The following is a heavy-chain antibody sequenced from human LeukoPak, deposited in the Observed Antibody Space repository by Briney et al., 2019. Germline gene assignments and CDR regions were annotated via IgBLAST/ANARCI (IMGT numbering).Heavy chain of an antibody. CDR3: ARVVIAGDYYYYYMDV. J-gene: IGHJ6*03. CDR2: ISAYNGNT. D-gene: IGHD2-21*01. CDR1: GYTFTSYG. V-gene: IGHV1-18*01. Sequence: ASVKVSCKASGYTFTSYGISWVRQAPGQGLEWMGWISAYNGNTNYAQKLQGRVTMTTDTSTSTACMELRSLRSDDTAVYYRARVVIAGDYYYYYMDVWGKGTTVTVSS.